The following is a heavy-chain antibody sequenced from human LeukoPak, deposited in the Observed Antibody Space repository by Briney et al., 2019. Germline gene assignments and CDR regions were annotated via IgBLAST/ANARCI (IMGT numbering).Heavy chain of an antibody. CDR1: GYSFTKFG. CDR2: IYNGNT. V-gene: IGHV1-18*01. CDR3: ARGSSGTEGFDP. J-gene: IGHJ5*02. D-gene: IGHD1-26*01. Sequence: ASVKVSCKASGYSFTKFGISWVQQAPGRGLEWVGWIYNGNTKYAQSLQGRVTMTTDTSTSTAYVELRSLISDDTAVYYCARGSSGTEGFDPWGQGTLVTVSS.